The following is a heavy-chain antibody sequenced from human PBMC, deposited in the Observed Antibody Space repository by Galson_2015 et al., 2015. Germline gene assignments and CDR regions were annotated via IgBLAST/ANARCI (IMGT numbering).Heavy chain of an antibody. D-gene: IGHD3-10*01. V-gene: IGHV3-33*01. CDR2: IWYDGSNK. CDR3: ARELHGSGLDAFDI. J-gene: IGHJ3*02. Sequence: SLRLSCAASGFTFSSYGMHWVRQAPGKGLEWVAVIWYDGSNKYYADSVKGRFTISRDNSKNTLYLQMNSLRAEDTAVYYCARELHGSGLDAFDIWGQGTMVTVSS. CDR1: GFTFSSYG.